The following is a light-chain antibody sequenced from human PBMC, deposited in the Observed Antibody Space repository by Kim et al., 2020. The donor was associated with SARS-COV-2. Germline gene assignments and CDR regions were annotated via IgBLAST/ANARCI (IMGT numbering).Light chain of an antibody. Sequence: PGERATLSCRASQSVVSTYLAWYQQKPGQAPRLLIYGASSRATGIPDRFSASGSGTDFTLTISRLEPEDFAVYYCQQYGRLPLTFGGGTKVDIK. J-gene: IGKJ4*01. V-gene: IGKV3-20*01. CDR3: QQYGRLPLT. CDR2: GAS. CDR1: QSVVSTY.